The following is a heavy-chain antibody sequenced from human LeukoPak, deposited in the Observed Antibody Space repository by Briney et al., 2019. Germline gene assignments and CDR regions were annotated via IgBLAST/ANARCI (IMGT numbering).Heavy chain of an antibody. D-gene: IGHD5-12*01. V-gene: IGHV4-39*01. CDR2: IYNSANT. CDR3: ARHSRSGYIGYENAFDI. Sequence: PSETLSLTCTVSGDSISSSSYCWDWIRQPPGKGLEWIGNIYNSANTHYNPSLKPRITMSVDTSKNQFSLKLNSVTAADRGIYYCARHSRSGYIGYENAFDIWGQGRMVTVSS. CDR1: GDSISSSSYC. J-gene: IGHJ3*02.